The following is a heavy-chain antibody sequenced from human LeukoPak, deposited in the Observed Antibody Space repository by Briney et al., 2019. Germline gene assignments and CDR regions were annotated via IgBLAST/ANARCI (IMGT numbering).Heavy chain of an antibody. CDR3: ASGYCSSTGCYYPFDY. CDR2: ISAYNGNT. J-gene: IGHJ4*02. CDR1: GYTFTSYG. Sequence: ASVKVSCKASGYTFTSYGISWVQQAPGQGLEWMGWISAYNGNTNYAQKLQGRVTMTTDTSTSTAYMELRSLRSDDTAVYYCASGYCSSTGCYYPFDYWGQGTLVTVSS. D-gene: IGHD2-2*01. V-gene: IGHV1-18*01.